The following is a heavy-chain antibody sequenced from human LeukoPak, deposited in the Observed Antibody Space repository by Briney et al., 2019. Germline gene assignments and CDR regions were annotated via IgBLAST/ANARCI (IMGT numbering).Heavy chain of an antibody. CDR1: GFTFSRYW. CDR3: ATEGPLPGGHDY. V-gene: IGHV3-74*01. Sequence: GGSLRLSCAASGFTFSRYWMHWVRQAPGKGLVWVSRINSDGSSTNYADSVKGRFTISRDNAKNTVYLQMNSLRGEDTAVYFCATEGPLPGGHDYWGQGTLVTVSS. CDR2: INSDGSST. D-gene: IGHD2-15*01. J-gene: IGHJ4*02.